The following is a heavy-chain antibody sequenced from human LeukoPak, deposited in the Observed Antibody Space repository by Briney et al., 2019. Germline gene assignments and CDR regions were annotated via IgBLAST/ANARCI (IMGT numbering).Heavy chain of an antibody. Sequence: GGSLRLSCAASGFTFSSYAMSWVRQSPGKGLEGVSSISGSGGNTYSADSVKGRCTISRDNSKKTLYLQMNSLRAEDTAVYYCAKGMSATSGYLELEYWGQGTLVTVSS. V-gene: IGHV3-23*01. D-gene: IGHD3-22*01. CDR1: GFTFSSYA. J-gene: IGHJ4*01. CDR3: AKGMSATSGYLELEY. CDR2: ISGSGGNT.